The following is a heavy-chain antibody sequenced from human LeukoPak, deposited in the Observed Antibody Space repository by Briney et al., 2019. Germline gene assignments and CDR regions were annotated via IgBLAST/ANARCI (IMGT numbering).Heavy chain of an antibody. CDR1: GFIFSSYT. V-gene: IGHV3-48*04. CDR3: ARFSGRN. CDR2: ISRDSQTT. Sequence: PGGSLRLSCTASGFIFSSYTMNWVRQAPGQGLEWVSYISRDSQTTYYADSVKGRFTISRDNAKNSLYLQMGSLRAEDTAVYYCARFSGRNWGQGTLVTVSS. D-gene: IGHD2-15*01. J-gene: IGHJ4*02.